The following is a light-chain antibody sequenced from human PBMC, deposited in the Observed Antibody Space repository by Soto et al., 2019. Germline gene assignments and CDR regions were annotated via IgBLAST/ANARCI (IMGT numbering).Light chain of an antibody. CDR1: QNISSN. Sequence: EIVMTQSPATLSVSPGERATLSCRASQNISSNLAWYQQKPGQAPRVLIDGASTRATGIPARFSGSGSGTEFTLTISSLQSEDFAVYYCQQYNNWLWTFGQGTXVKI. CDR3: QQYNNWLWT. CDR2: GAS. V-gene: IGKV3-15*01. J-gene: IGKJ1*01.